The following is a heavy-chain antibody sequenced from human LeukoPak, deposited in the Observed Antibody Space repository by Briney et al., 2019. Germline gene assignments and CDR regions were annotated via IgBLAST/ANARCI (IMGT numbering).Heavy chain of an antibody. CDR3: ARSSSGWYLRLDY. J-gene: IGHJ4*02. V-gene: IGHV4-59*02. CDR2: IYDSGST. Sequence: SETLSLTCSVSGGSVSSYYWSWIRQPPGKGLEWIGYIYDSGSTNYNPSLKSRVTISVDTSKNQFSLKLSSVTAADTAVYYCARSSSGWYLRLDYWGQGTLVTVSS. D-gene: IGHD6-19*01. CDR1: GGSVSSYY.